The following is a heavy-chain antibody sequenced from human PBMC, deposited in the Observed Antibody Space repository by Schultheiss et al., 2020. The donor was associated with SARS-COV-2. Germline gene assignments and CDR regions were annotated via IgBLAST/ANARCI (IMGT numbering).Heavy chain of an antibody. J-gene: IGHJ6*02. D-gene: IGHD6-13*01. Sequence: SVKVSCKASGGTFSSYAISWVRQAPGQGLEWMGGIIPIFGTANYAQKFQGRVTITADESTSTAYMELSSLRSEDTAVYYCAKDLYSSSRQYSGMDVWGQGTTVTVSS. CDR1: GGTFSSYA. V-gene: IGHV1-69*13. CDR3: AKDLYSSSRQYSGMDV. CDR2: IIPIFGTA.